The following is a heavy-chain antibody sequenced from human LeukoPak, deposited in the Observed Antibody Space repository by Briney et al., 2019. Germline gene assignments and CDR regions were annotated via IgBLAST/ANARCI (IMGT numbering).Heavy chain of an antibody. CDR1: GFTFDDYA. J-gene: IGHJ6*02. V-gene: IGHV3-9*01. CDR3: ARDPGRQYSSVADV. D-gene: IGHD6-19*01. CDR2: ISWNSGSI. Sequence: GGSLRLSCAASGFTFDDYAMHWVRQAPGKGLEWVSGISWNSGSIGYADSVKGRFTISRDNAKNSLYLQMDGLRAEDTAVYYCARDPGRQYSSVADVWGQGTTVTVSS.